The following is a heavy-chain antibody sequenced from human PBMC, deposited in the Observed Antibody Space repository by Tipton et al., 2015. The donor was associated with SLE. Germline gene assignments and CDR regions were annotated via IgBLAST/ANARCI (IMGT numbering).Heavy chain of an antibody. V-gene: IGHV4-39*02. Sequence: TLSLTCSVSGVSISTSRYYWGWIRQSPGQGLEWVGSLYAGGSTYFHPSLKSRASISADASKNHFSLKLNSVTAADTAVYYCARVRSGSHDAFDLWGQGTMVTVSS. D-gene: IGHD6-25*01. CDR3: ARVRSGSHDAFDL. CDR2: LYAGGST. CDR1: GVSISTSRYY. J-gene: IGHJ3*01.